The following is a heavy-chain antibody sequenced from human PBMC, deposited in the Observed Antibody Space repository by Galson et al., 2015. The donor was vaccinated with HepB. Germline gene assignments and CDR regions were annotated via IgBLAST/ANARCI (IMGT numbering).Heavy chain of an antibody. J-gene: IGHJ4*02. D-gene: IGHD6-19*01. CDR1: NGPISSYY. CDR3: ARHPYSSGWSDY. Sequence: SETLSLTCIVSNGPISSYYWSWIRQPAGKGLEWIGRVYISGSTNYNPSLKSRVTMSVDTSKNQFSLKLSSVTAADTAVYYCARHPYSSGWSDYWGQGTLVTVSS. CDR2: VYISGST. V-gene: IGHV4-4*07.